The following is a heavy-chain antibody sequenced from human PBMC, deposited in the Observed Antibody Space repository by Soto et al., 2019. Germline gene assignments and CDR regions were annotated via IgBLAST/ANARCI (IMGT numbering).Heavy chain of an antibody. Sequence: EVQLVESGGGLVKPGGSLRLSCAASGFTFSSYSMNWVRQAPGKGLEWVSSISASSSVYAESVKGRFTISRDNTKNSLYLQRNSLRAEDTAVYFWARGDYVLSGNWLNWFGPWGQGTLVTVSS. V-gene: IGHV3-21*01. CDR1: GFTFSSYS. D-gene: IGHD3-9*01. CDR2: ISASSS. CDR3: ARGDYVLSGNWLNWFGP. J-gene: IGHJ5*02.